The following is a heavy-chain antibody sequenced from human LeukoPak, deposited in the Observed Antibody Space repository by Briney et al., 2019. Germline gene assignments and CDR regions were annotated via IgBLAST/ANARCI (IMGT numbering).Heavy chain of an antibody. D-gene: IGHD1-26*01. J-gene: IGHJ4*02. Sequence: GGSLRLSCAASGFTFSSSSMNWVRQAPGKGLEWVSSISSSSSYKYYADSVKGRFTVSRDNTNNSLYLQMNSLRAEDTAVYYCVRGGGSFDSWGQGTLVTVSS. CDR1: GFTFSSSS. V-gene: IGHV3-21*01. CDR3: VRGGGSFDS. CDR2: ISSSSSYK.